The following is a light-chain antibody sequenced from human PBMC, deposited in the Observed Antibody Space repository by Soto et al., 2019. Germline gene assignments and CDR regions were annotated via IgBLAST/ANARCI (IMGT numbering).Light chain of an antibody. CDR3: QEYGGSPPTYT. CDR1: QSVSSTF. CDR2: GAS. J-gene: IGKJ2*01. Sequence: IVLTQSPGSLSLSPGERATLSCRASQSVSSTFFAWYQQKPGQAPSLLIFGASSRATGIPDRFSGSGSGTDFTLTISRPEPEDFAVYYCQEYGGSPPTYTFGQGTKLEIK. V-gene: IGKV3-20*01.